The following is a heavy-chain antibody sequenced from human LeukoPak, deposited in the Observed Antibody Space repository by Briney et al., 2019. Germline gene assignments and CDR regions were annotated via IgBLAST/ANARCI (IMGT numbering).Heavy chain of an antibody. CDR1: GFTFSSYS. V-gene: IGHV3-48*04. D-gene: IGHD6-13*01. CDR2: ISSSSSTI. Sequence: GGSLRLSCAASGFTFSSYSMNWVRQAPGKGLEWVSYISSSSSTIYYADSVKGRFTISRDNAKNSLYLQMNSLRAEDTAVYYCARGASIAAAGTGEKSNWFDPWGQGTLVTVSS. CDR3: ARGASIAAAGTGEKSNWFDP. J-gene: IGHJ5*02.